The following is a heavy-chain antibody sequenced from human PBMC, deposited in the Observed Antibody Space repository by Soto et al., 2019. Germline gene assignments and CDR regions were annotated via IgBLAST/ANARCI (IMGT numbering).Heavy chain of an antibody. CDR3: AKDIGIAVAGTLDY. Sequence: GGSLRLSCAASGFTFDDYAMHWVRQAPGKGLEWVSGLSWNSGSIGYADSVKGRFTISRDNAKNSLYLQMNSLRAEDTALYYCAKDIGIAVAGTLDYWGQGTLVTVSS. J-gene: IGHJ4*02. CDR2: LSWNSGSI. V-gene: IGHV3-9*01. D-gene: IGHD6-19*01. CDR1: GFTFDDYA.